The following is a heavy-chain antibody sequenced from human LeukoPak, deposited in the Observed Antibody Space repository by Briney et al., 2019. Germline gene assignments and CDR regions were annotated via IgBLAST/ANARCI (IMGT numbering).Heavy chain of an antibody. CDR2: ISSSSSYI. CDR3: AREWGYDILTGYYYYYYYMDV. J-gene: IGHJ6*03. CDR1: GFTFSSYS. D-gene: IGHD3-9*01. V-gene: IGHV3-21*01. Sequence: PGGSLRLSCAASGFTFSSYSMNWVRQAPGKGLEWVSSISSSSSYIYYGDSVKGRFTISRDNDKTSLYLQMNSLRAEDTAVYYCAREWGYDILTGYYYYYYYMDVSGKGTTVTVSS.